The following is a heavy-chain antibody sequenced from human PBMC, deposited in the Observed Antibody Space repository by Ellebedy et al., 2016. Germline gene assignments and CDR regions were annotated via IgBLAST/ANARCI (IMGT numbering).Heavy chain of an antibody. Sequence: ASVKVSCKASGYTFTSYAMHWVRQAPGQRLEWMGWINAGNGNTKYSQKFQGRVTITRDTSASTAYMELRSLRSDDTAVYYCARDRITMIVVVIRNPNDAFDIWGQGTMVTVSS. CDR1: GYTFTSYA. CDR3: ARDRITMIVVVIRNPNDAFDI. V-gene: IGHV1-3*01. CDR2: INAGNGNT. D-gene: IGHD3-22*01. J-gene: IGHJ3*02.